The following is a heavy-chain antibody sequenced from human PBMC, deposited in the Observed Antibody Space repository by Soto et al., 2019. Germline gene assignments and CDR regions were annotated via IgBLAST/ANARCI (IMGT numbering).Heavy chain of an antibody. D-gene: IGHD6-6*01. J-gene: IGHJ6*02. V-gene: IGHV3-33*01. CDR1: GFTFSSHG. Sequence: QAQLVESGGGVVQAGRSLRLSCAASGFTFSSHGIHWVRQAPGKGLEWVAFIWADGSNVEYADSVKGRFTISRDSSKNTVDLQMNSLRAEDTAVYSCARDGQQLVPYGLDAWGQGTTVTVSS. CDR3: ARDGQQLVPYGLDA. CDR2: IWADGSNV.